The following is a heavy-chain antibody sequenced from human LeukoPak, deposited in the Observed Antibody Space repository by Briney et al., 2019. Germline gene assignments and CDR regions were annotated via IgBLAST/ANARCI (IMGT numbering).Heavy chain of an antibody. CDR2: INHSGST. J-gene: IGHJ6*03. V-gene: IGHV4-34*01. D-gene: IGHD2-2*01. Sequence: SETLSLTCAVYGGSFRGYYWSWIRQPPGKGLEWIGEINHSGSTNYNPSLKSRVTISVDTSKNQFSLKLSSVTAADTAVYYCARRRPVPAAKGASNYYMDVWGKGTTVIVSS. CDR1: GGSFRGYY. CDR3: ARRRPVPAAKGASNYYMDV.